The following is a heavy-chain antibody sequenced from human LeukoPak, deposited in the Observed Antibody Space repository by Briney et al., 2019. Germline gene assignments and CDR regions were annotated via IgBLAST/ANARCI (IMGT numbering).Heavy chain of an antibody. V-gene: IGHV3-21*01. CDR1: GFTFSSYS. J-gene: IGHJ4*02. CDR3: LVGQVAARRFDY. D-gene: IGHD6-6*01. Sequence: GGSLRLSCAASGFTFSSYSMTWVRQAPGKGLEWVSSISISSSYIYYADSVKGRFTISRDNAKNSLYLQMNSLRAEDTAVYYCLVGQVAARRFDYWGQGTLVTVSS. CDR2: ISISSSYI.